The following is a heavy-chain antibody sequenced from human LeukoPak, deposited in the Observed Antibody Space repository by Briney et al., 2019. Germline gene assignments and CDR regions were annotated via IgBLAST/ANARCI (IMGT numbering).Heavy chain of an antibody. CDR1: GGTFSSYA. V-gene: IGHV1-69*13. D-gene: IGHD3-10*01. CDR2: IIPIFGTA. Sequence: GASVKVSCKASGGTFSSYAISWVRQAPGQGLEWMGGIIPIFGTANYAQKFQGRVTITADESTSTAYMELSSLRSEDTAVYYCARGDYYGSGSPYYYYYYMDVWGKGTTVTISS. CDR3: ARGDYYGSGSPYYYYYYMDV. J-gene: IGHJ6*03.